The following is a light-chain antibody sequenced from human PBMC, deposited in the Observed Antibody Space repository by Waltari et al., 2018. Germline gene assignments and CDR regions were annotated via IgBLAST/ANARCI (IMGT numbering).Light chain of an antibody. CDR2: WAS. CDR3: HQYHSSPFT. V-gene: IGKV4-1*01. CDR1: QSVLYSSNNKNY. J-gene: IGKJ4*02. Sequence: DIVMTQSPDSLAGSLGERAHLHCKSSQSVLYSSNNKNYLAWFQQKAGQPPKLLISWASTRESGVPDRFSGSGSGTDFTLTINSLQAEDVAVYYCHQYHSSPFTFGGGTKVEIK.